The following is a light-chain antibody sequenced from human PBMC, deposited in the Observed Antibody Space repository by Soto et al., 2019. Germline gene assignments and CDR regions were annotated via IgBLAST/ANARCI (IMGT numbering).Light chain of an antibody. CDR2: DGS. V-gene: IGLV2-11*01. CDR1: SSDVGGYND. Sequence: QSALTQPRSVSASPGESVTISCTGTSSDVGGYNDVSWYQQHPGKAPKLMIYDGSKRPLGVPDRFSGSKSGNTASLTISGLQAEDEADYYCCDYAGSVVFGGGTKVTVL. CDR3: CDYAGSVV. J-gene: IGLJ2*01.